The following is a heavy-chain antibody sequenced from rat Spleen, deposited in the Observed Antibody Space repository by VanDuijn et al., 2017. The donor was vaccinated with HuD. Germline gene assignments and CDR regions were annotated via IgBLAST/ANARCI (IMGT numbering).Heavy chain of an antibody. J-gene: IGHJ2*01. CDR3: ARQSATGHYFDY. CDR1: GFTFSDYA. Sequence: EVHLVESGGGLVPPGRSLKLSCAVSGFTFSDYAMAWVRQAPTKGLEWVATINYDGRNIYYRDSVKGRFTISRDNAKSSLYLQMDSLRSEDTATYYCARQSATGHYFDYWGQGVMVTVSS. V-gene: IGHV5-29*01. CDR2: INYDGRNI. D-gene: IGHD1-11*01.